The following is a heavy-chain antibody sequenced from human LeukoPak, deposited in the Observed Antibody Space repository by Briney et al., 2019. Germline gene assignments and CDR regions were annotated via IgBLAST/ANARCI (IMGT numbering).Heavy chain of an antibody. CDR3: TSGLYYDSWSDLFDY. CDR1: GFTFGDYA. CDR2: IRRKANGGTT. V-gene: IGHV3-49*04. D-gene: IGHD3-3*01. J-gene: IGHJ4*01. Sequence: PGRSLRLSCTASGFTFGDYAMSWVRQAPGKGPEWVGFIRRKANGGTTEYAASVKGRFTISRDDSKSIAYLQMNSLKTEDTAVYYCTSGLYYDSWSDLFDYWGQEPWSPSPQ.